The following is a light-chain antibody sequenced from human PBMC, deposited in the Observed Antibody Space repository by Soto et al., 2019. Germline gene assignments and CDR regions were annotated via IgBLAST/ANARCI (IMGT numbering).Light chain of an antibody. CDR2: DVS. CDR3: CSYTSSTSYV. J-gene: IGLJ1*01. Sequence: QSALTQPPSVSGSPGQSITISCTGTSSDVGAYNYVSWYQQHPGKAPKLIIYDVSNRPSGVSDHFSGSKSGNTASLTIFGLQPEDEAAYYCCSYTSSTSYVFGTGTKLTVL. V-gene: IGLV2-14*01. CDR1: SSDVGAYNY.